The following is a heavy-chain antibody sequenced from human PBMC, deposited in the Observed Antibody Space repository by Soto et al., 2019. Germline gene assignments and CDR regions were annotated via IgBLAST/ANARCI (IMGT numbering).Heavy chain of an antibody. V-gene: IGHV1-18*04. D-gene: IGHD3-22*01. J-gene: IGHJ5*02. Sequence: QIQLVQSAAEVKKPGASVKVSCKTSGYTFVSYGIXXXRQAPXXLLEWMGWISPYNGNTNFAQRFRGRVTLTTDTSTDIVYMDLGSLKSDDTAVYYCARDQNFFDSSGYYDHWGQGTLITVSS. CDR3: ARDQNFFDSSGYYDH. CDR2: ISPYNGNT. CDR1: GYTFVSYG.